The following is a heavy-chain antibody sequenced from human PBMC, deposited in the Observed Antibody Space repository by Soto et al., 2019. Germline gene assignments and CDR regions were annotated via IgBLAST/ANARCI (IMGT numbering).Heavy chain of an antibody. D-gene: IGHD1-20*01. CDR3: ARLGYNWNDPAFDY. J-gene: IGHJ4*02. Sequence: QVQLVQSGAEVKKPGASVKVSCKASGYTFTSYDINWVRQATGQGLEWMGWMNPNSGNTGYAQKFQGRVTMTRNTSISTAYMELSSLRSEDTDVYYCARLGYNWNDPAFDYWGQGTLVTVSS. CDR2: MNPNSGNT. V-gene: IGHV1-8*01. CDR1: GYTFTSYD.